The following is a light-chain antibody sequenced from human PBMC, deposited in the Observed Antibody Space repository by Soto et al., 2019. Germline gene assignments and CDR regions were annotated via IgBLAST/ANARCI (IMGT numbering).Light chain of an antibody. Sequence: EIVLTQSPGTLSLSPGARATLSCRASQSVSSNYLVWYQQKSCQAPRLLIYVASNSATGIPDSFSGSVSGTDFSLTISRLEPEDFAVYYCHQYASSWTFVQGTKVEVK. CDR1: QSVSSNY. CDR2: VAS. J-gene: IGKJ1*01. V-gene: IGKV3-20*01. CDR3: HQYASSWT.